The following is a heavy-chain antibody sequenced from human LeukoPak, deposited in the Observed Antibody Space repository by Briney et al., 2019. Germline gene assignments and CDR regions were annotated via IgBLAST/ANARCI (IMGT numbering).Heavy chain of an antibody. CDR1: GFTFSSYS. V-gene: IGHV3-21*01. D-gene: IGHD3-3*01. J-gene: IGHJ3*02. Sequence: GGSLRLSCAASGFTFSSYSMNWVRQAPGKGLEWVSSISSSSSNTYYADSVKGRFTISRDNAKNSLYLQMNSLRVEDTAVYYCARDPITIVXXXAFDIWGQGTMVTVSS. CDR3: ARDPITIVXXXAFDI. CDR2: ISSSSSNT.